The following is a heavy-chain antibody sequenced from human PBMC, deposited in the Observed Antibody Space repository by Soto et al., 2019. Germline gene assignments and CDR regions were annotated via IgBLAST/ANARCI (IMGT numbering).Heavy chain of an antibody. CDR2: IYPGDSDT. J-gene: IGHJ5*02. CDR1: GYSFTSYW. CDR3: ARFLLYDILTGLLGVEKLGGWFDP. Sequence: GESLKISCNGSGYSFTSYWIGLVRQMPGKGLEWMGIIYPGDSDTRYSPSFQGQVTISADKSISTACLQWSSLKASDTAMYYCARFLLYDILTGLLGVEKLGGWFDPWGQGTLVTVSS. V-gene: IGHV5-51*01. D-gene: IGHD3-9*01.